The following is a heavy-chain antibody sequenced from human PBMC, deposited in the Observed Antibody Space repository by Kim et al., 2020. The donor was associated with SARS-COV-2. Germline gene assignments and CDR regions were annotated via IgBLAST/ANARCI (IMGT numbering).Heavy chain of an antibody. CDR3: ASAPGDYGDYYL. CDR2: IYYSGST. J-gene: IGHJ4*02. Sequence: SETLSLTCTVSGGSISSYYWSWIRQPPGKGLEWIGYIYYSGSTNYNPSLKSRVTISVDTSKNQFSLKLSSVTAADTAVYYCASAPGDYGDYYLWGQGTLV. CDR1: GGSISSYY. D-gene: IGHD4-17*01. V-gene: IGHV4-59*08.